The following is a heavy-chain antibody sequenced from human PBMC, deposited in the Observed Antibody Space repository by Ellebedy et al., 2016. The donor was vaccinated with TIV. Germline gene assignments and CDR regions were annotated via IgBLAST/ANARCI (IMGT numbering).Heavy chain of an antibody. D-gene: IGHD5/OR15-5a*01. Sequence: PGGSLRLSCSASGFSFSSYAMHWVRQAPGKGLERVAIISYDGSHRYFADSVQGRFTISRDNSQNTLYLLMNSLRGDDTAIYYCARALNNVDKVSTAPLDCWGQGTLVTVSS. CDR1: GFSFSSYA. CDR3: ARALNNVDKVSTAPLDC. J-gene: IGHJ4*02. CDR2: ISYDGSHR. V-gene: IGHV3-30-3*01.